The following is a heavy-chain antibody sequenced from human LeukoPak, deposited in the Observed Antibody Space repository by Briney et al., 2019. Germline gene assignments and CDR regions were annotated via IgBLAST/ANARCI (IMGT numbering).Heavy chain of an antibody. V-gene: IGHV3-30*04. CDR1: GFTFSNYA. CDR3: AELGITMIGGV. D-gene: IGHD3-10*02. Sequence: GGSLRLSCAASGFTFSNYAMHWVRQAPGKGLEWVAVISYDGSNKYYADSVKGRFTISRDNSKNTLFLQMNSLRAEDTAVYYCAELGITMIGGVWGKGTTVTISS. CDR2: ISYDGSNK. J-gene: IGHJ6*04.